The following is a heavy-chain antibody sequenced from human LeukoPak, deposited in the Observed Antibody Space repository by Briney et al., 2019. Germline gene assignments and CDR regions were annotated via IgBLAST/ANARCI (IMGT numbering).Heavy chain of an antibody. V-gene: IGHV3-23*01. CDR1: GFTFSSYG. Sequence: GGSLRLSCAASGFTFSSYGMTWVRQAPGKGLEWVSTINTSGGTTYYTDSVEGRFTGSRDNSKNTLYLQMNSLRAEDTAVYYCAKGYNRHDRWGQGTLVTVSS. CDR3: AKGYNRHDR. J-gene: IGHJ5*02. CDR2: INTSGGTT.